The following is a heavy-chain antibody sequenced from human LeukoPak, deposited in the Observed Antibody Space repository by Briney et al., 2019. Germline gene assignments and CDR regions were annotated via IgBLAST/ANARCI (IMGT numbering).Heavy chain of an antibody. CDR1: GYTFTSYG. CDR2: ISAYNGNT. V-gene: IGHV1-18*01. CDR3: ASRERGDYYDSSGYYRVLLY. Sequence: ASVKVSCKASGYTFTSYGISWVRQAPGQGLEWMGWISAYNGNTNYAQKLQGRVTMTTDTSTSTAYMELRSLRSDDTAVYYCASRERGDYYDSSGYYRVLLYWGQGTLVTVSS. D-gene: IGHD3-22*01. J-gene: IGHJ4*02.